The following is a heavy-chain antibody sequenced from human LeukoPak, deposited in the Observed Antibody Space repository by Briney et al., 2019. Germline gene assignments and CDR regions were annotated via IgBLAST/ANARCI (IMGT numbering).Heavy chain of an antibody. Sequence: GASVKVSCKASGYMFTNFGISWVRQAPGQGLEWMGWISAYNGNTNYAQKLQGRVTMTTDTSTSTAYMELRSLRSDDTAVYYCARMMRPTYYYDSSGYSPFGYWGQGTLVTVSS. J-gene: IGHJ4*02. D-gene: IGHD3-22*01. CDR2: ISAYNGNT. V-gene: IGHV1-18*01. CDR1: GYMFTNFG. CDR3: ARMMRPTYYYDSSGYSPFGY.